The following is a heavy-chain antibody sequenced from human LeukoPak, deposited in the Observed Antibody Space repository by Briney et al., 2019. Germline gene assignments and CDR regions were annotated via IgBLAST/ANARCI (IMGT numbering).Heavy chain of an antibody. D-gene: IGHD2-2*01. CDR1: GGSISSSSYY. CDR2: IYYSGST. Sequence: PSETLSLTSTVSGGSISSSSYYWGWIRQPPGKGLEWIGSIYYSGSTYYNPSLKSRVTISVDTSKNQFSLKLSSVTAADTAVYYCARLGYCSSTSCHYYFDYWGQGTLVTVSS. V-gene: IGHV4-39*01. CDR3: ARLGYCSSTSCHYYFDY. J-gene: IGHJ4*02.